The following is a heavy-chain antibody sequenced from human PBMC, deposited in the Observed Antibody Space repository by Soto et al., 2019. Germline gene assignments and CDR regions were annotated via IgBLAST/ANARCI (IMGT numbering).Heavy chain of an antibody. CDR1: GFTFSSYA. V-gene: IGHV3-23*01. J-gene: IGHJ5*02. CDR2: ISGSGGST. Sequence: GGSLRLSCAASGFTFSSYAMSWVRQAPGKGLEWVSAISGSGGSTYYADSVKGRFTISRDNSKNTLYLQMNSLRAEDTAVYYYSKDPRRAAAGTSLVGPWGQGTLVTVSS. D-gene: IGHD6-13*01. CDR3: SKDPRRAAAGTSLVGP.